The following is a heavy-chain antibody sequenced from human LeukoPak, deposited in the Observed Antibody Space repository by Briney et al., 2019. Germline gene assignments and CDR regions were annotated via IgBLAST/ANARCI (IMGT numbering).Heavy chain of an antibody. CDR3: ARRELAGSTAYFDY. CDR1: GYTFTSYY. Sequence: GASAKVSCKASGYTFTSYYIHWARQAPGQGLEWMGIINPSGGSTNYAQDFQGRVTMTRDTSTSTVYMELSSLRSEDTAVYYCARRELAGSTAYFDYWGQGTLVTVSS. D-gene: IGHD1-26*01. CDR2: INPSGGST. V-gene: IGHV1-46*01. J-gene: IGHJ4*02.